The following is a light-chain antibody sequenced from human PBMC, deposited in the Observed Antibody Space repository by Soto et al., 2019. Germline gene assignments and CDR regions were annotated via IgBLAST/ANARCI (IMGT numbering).Light chain of an antibody. CDR3: HQRSNWIFA. Sequence: VLTQSPDTLSLSPGERATLSCRAGQRTDSLLAWYQQKPGQAPRLLIYDASYRATGVPARFIGGGSGTDFTLTITSLEPEDFAVYYCHQRSNWIFAFGPGTKV. CDR2: DAS. J-gene: IGKJ3*01. V-gene: IGKV3-11*01. CDR1: QRTDSL.